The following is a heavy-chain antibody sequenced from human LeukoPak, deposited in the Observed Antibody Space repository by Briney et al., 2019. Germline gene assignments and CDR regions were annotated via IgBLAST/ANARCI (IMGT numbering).Heavy chain of an antibody. Sequence: PSETLSLTCTVSGGSISSSSYYWGWIRQPPGKGLEWIRSIYYSGSTYYNPSLKSRVTISVDTSKNQFSLKLSSVTAADTAVYYCARPTSTGYSSGWYESGAFDIWGQGTMVTVSS. V-gene: IGHV4-39*01. CDR1: GGSISSSSYY. CDR2: IYYSGST. CDR3: ARPTSTGYSSGWYESGAFDI. J-gene: IGHJ3*02. D-gene: IGHD6-19*01.